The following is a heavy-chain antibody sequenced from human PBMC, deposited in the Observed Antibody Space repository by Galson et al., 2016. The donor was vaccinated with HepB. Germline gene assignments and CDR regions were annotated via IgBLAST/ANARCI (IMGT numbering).Heavy chain of an antibody. CDR3: TGGLGEDDGDYYFNY. D-gene: IGHD4-17*01. V-gene: IGHV4-31*03. J-gene: IGHJ4*02. Sequence: TLSLTCTVSGGSISSGGYYWSWIRQHPGKGLEWIGYISYRGSTYYNPSLKSRPTISVDTSKNQFSLKLRSVTAADTAVYYCTGGLGEDDGDYYFNYWGQGTLVTVSS. CDR2: ISYRGST. CDR1: GGSISSGGYY.